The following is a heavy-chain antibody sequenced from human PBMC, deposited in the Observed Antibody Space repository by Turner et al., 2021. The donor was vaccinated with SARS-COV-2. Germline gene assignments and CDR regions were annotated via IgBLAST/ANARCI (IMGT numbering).Heavy chain of an antibody. V-gene: IGHV4-39*01. Sequence: QLQLQESGPGLVKPSETLSLTCTVSGVSISSIIYYWGWIRQPPGNGLVWIGTFYSSGCTYYSPSLKGRVTISVDASKNQFSLKLSSVTAADTAVYYCARRGDGGKSFDYWGQGTLVTVSS. CDR3: ARRGDGGKSFDY. J-gene: IGHJ4*02. CDR1: GVSISSIIYY. D-gene: IGHD2-15*01. CDR2: FYSSGCT.